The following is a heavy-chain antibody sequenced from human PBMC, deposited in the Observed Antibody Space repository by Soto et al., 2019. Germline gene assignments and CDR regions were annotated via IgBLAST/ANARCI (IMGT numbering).Heavy chain of an antibody. Sequence: SETLSLTCAVYGGSFSGYYWSWIRQPPGKGLEWIGEINHSGSTNYNPSLKSRVTISVDTSKNQFSLKLSSVTAADTAVYYCARQRYKMVPIDDWGQGTLVPVSS. V-gene: IGHV4-34*01. J-gene: IGHJ4*02. CDR2: INHSGST. D-gene: IGHD2-8*01. CDR3: ARQRYKMVPIDD. CDR1: GGSFSGYY.